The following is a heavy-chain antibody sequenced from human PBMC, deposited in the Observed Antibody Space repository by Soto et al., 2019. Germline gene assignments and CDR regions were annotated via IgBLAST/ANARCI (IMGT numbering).Heavy chain of an antibody. V-gene: IGHV4-30-4*01. CDR2: IYHSGST. CDR1: GDSISSVDNY. D-gene: IGHD1-26*01. Sequence: PSETLSLTCTVSGDSISSVDNYWRWIRQPPGKGLEWMGYIYHSGSTHYNPSLNSRLTISIDTCTNRFSLNLTSGTAADTAVYFCARLRWETENNWFDPWGQGALVTVSS. J-gene: IGHJ5*02. CDR3: ARLRWETENNWFDP.